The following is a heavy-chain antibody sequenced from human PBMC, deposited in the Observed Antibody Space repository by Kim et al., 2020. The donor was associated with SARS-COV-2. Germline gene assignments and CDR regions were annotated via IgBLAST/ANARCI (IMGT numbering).Heavy chain of an antibody. CDR1: GGSISSSSYY. D-gene: IGHD3-22*01. Sequence: SETLSLTCTVSGGSISSSSYYWGWIRQPPGKGREWIGSIYDSGSNYSNPSLNRLVTISVNTTKNQLSLRLSPVTAADTAVYYCARDPIITMIVVAQGYYYGMDVWGQGTPVTVSS. J-gene: IGHJ6*02. CDR3: ARDPIITMIVVAQGYYYGMDV. V-gene: IGHV4-39*02. CDR2: IYDSGSN.